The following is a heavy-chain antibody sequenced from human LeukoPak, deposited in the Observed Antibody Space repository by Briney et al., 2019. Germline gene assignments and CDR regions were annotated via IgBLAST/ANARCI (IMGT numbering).Heavy chain of an antibody. Sequence: ASVKVSCKASGYTFTNYGISWVRQAPGQGLEWMGWISAYNGNTKYSQKVQGRVTMTTDTSTSTAYMELRSLRSDDTAVYYCSRDTYDSSGYYLDYWGQGTLVTVSS. CDR2: ISAYNGNT. D-gene: IGHD3-22*01. V-gene: IGHV1-18*01. CDR1: GYTFTNYG. CDR3: SRDTYDSSGYYLDY. J-gene: IGHJ4*02.